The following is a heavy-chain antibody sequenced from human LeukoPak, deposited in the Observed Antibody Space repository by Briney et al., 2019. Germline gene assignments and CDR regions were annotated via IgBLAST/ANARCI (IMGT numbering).Heavy chain of an antibody. D-gene: IGHD4-23*01. V-gene: IGHV3-48*01. CDR3: AREDYGGNSGYFDY. CDR2: ISSSSSTI. CDR1: GFTFSSYS. J-gene: IGHJ4*02. Sequence: GGSLRLSCAASGFTFSSYSMNWVRQAPGKGLEWVSYISSSSSTIYYADSVKGRFTISRDNAKNSLYLQMNSLRAEDTAVYYCAREDYGGNSGYFDYWGQGTLVTVSS.